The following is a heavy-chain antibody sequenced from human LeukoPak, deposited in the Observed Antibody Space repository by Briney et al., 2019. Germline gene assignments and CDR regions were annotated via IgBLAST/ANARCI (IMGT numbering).Heavy chain of an antibody. V-gene: IGHV1-46*01. CDR3: ARDHSGEWESLSGWWFDP. J-gene: IGHJ5*02. D-gene: IGHD1-26*01. CDR1: GYTFMSHY. Sequence: ASVKVSCKASGYTFMSHYMRWVRQAPGQGLEWMGIINPSGGYTSYAQKFQGRVTLTRDMSTSTVYMELSSLRSEDTAVYYCARDHSGEWESLSGWWFDPWGQGTLVTVSS. CDR2: INPSGGYT.